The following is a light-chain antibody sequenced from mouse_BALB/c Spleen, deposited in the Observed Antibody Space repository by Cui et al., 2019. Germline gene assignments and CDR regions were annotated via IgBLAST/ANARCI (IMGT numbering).Light chain of an antibody. Sequence: QIVLTQPPAIMSASPGEKVTMTCSASSSVSYMYWYQQKPRSSPKPWIYLTSNLASGVPARFSGSGSGTSYSLTISSMEAEDAATYYCQQWSSNPPTFGGGTKLEIK. V-gene: IGKV4-68*01. CDR2: LTS. CDR3: QQWSSNPPT. J-gene: IGKJ2*01. CDR1: SSVSY.